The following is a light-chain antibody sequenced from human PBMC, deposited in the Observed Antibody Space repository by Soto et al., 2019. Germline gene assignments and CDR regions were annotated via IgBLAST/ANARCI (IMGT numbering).Light chain of an antibody. CDR1: QSVSSSF. CDR3: QQYGSSPT. V-gene: IGKV3-20*01. Sequence: EIVLTQSPGTLSSSPGERATLSCRASQSVSSSFLAWYHQKPGRAPRLLIYGASSRATGIPDRFSGSGSGTDFTLTISRLEPEDFAVYYCQQYGSSPTFGQGTKVDIK. CDR2: GAS. J-gene: IGKJ1*01.